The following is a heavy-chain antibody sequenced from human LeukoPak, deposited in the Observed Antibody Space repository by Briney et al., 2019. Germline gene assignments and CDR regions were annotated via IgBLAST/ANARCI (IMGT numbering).Heavy chain of an antibody. CDR2: IWYDGSNK. D-gene: IGHD3-22*01. CDR1: GFTFSSYG. Sequence: GGSLRLSCAASGFTFSSYGMHWVRQAPGKGLEWVAVIWYDGSNKYYADSVKGRFTISRDNSENTLYLQMNSLRAEDTAVYYCVPEYYDSSGYSQFDYWGQGTLVTVSS. V-gene: IGHV3-33*01. CDR3: VPEYYDSSGYSQFDY. J-gene: IGHJ4*02.